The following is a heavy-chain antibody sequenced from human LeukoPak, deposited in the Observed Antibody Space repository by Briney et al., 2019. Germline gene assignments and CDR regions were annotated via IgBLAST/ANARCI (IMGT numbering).Heavy chain of an antibody. CDR3: VYGSYSYWFDP. V-gene: IGHV4-39*01. J-gene: IGHJ5*02. CDR2: IYYGGNT. D-gene: IGHD3-16*02. Sequence: SETLSLTCTVSGGSISSENYYWGWIRQSPGKGLEWIGSIYYGGNTYYHASLNSRVTISVDTSKSQFSLNLSSVTAADTAIYYCVYGSYSYWFDPWGQGTLVTVSS. CDR1: GGSISSENYY.